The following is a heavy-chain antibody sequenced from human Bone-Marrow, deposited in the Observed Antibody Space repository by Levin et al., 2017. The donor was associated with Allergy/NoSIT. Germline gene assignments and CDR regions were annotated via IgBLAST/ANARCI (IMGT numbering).Heavy chain of an antibody. CDR1: GFTFDDYG. J-gene: IGHJ4*02. CDR2: INWNGDNT. V-gene: IGHV3-20*04. Sequence: GGSLRLSCAASGFTFDDYGVSWVRQAPGKALEWVSLINWNGDNTDYADSVKGRFTISRDNAKNTLFLQMDRLSAEDTAFYYCARSQAAQGDSPFESWGQGTLVTVSS. D-gene: IGHD4-11*01. CDR3: ARSQAAQGDSPFES.